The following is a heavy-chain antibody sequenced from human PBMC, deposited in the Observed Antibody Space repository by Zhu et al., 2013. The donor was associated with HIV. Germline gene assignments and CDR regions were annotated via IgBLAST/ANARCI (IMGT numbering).Heavy chain of an antibody. CDR2: ISAYNGDT. CDR1: AYTLTNYG. V-gene: IGHV1-18*01. CDR3: ATRPYGTTWYYFDY. D-gene: IGHD6-13*01. J-gene: IGHJ4*02. Sequence: QVQLVQSGPEVKKPGASVKVSCKASAYTLTNYGISWVRQAPGQGLEWMGWISAYNGDTNYAQRLQGRVTMTIDTSTNTAYMELRSLRSDDTAVYYCATRPYGTTWYYFDYWGQGTLVAVSS.